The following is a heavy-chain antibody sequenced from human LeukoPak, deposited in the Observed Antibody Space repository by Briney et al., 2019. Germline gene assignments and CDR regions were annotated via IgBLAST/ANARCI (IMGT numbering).Heavy chain of an antibody. J-gene: IGHJ2*01. CDR2: IYYRGKS. CDR3: ASHDRLVEYYKSGAPRYFDL. CDR1: GVSVTSGRHD. D-gene: IGHD3-10*01. Sequence: SQTPTPTPNLSGVSVTSGRHDAGWSRPPPGKGLEWGASIYYRGKSYYNPSLKSRITISVDKYRNRFSLKLSSVTAADTALYYCASHDRLVEYYKSGAPRYFDLWGRGTLVTVAS. V-gene: IGHV4-39*01.